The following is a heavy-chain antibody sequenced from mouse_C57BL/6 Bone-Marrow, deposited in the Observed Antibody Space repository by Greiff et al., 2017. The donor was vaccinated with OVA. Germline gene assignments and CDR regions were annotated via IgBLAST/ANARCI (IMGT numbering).Heavy chain of an antibody. CDR1: GYTFTSYW. J-gene: IGHJ3*01. V-gene: IGHV1S22*01. D-gene: IGHD2-3*01. Sequence: LQQPGSELVRPGASVKLSCKASGYTFTSYWMHWVKQRPGQGLEWIGNIYPGRGSTNYDEKFKSKATLTVDTSSSTAYMQLSSLTSEDSAVYYCTRWGDGYYFAYWGQGTLVTVSA. CDR3: TRWGDGYYFAY. CDR2: IYPGRGST.